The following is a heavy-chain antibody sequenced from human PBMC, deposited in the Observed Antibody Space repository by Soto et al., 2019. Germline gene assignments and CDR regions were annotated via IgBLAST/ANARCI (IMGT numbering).Heavy chain of an antibody. CDR3: AKIVGGGSHHDAFDI. J-gene: IGHJ3*02. D-gene: IGHD2-15*01. CDR1: GFTFRSYA. Sequence: EVQLLESGGGLVDPGGSLRLSCAASGFTFRSYAMTWVRQAPGKGLEWVSYTGGGGVSTYYADSVKGRFTSSRDDSKNTLYLQMNSLRAEDTALYYCAKIVGGGSHHDAFDIWGQGTMVTVSS. CDR2: TGGGGVST. V-gene: IGHV3-23*01.